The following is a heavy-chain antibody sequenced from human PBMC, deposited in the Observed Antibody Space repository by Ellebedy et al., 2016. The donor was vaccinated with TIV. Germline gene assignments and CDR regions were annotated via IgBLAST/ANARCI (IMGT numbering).Heavy chain of an antibody. J-gene: IGHJ3*02. D-gene: IGHD3-9*01. CDR2: IKSDGSST. Sequence: PGGSLRLSCAASGFSFSTSWMYWVRHVPGKGLVWVSRIKSDGSSTSYADSVRGRFTISRDNAGNTLYLQMDSLGAEDTAVYYCARWDFDSVNAFDIWGQGTMVTVSS. CDR1: GFSFSTSW. V-gene: IGHV3-74*01. CDR3: ARWDFDSVNAFDI.